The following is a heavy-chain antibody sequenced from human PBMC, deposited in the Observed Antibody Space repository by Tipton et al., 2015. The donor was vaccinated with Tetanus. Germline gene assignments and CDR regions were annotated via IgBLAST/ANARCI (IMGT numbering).Heavy chain of an antibody. J-gene: IGHJ6*02. CDR2: VSDSGST. CDR3: ARATPSGSYFVRYYSMDV. Sequence: PGLVKPSQTLSLTCTVSGGSISSADYYWSWIRQPPGKGLEWIGYVSDSGSTYSNPSLRSRIIISVDTSKNQFSLILSSVTAADTAVYYCARATPSGSYFVRYYSMDVWGQGTTVVVSS. CDR1: GGSISSADYY. D-gene: IGHD3-22*01. V-gene: IGHV4-30-4*01.